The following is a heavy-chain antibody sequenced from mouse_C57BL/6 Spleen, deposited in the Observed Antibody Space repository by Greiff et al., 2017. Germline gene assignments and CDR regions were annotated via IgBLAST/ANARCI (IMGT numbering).Heavy chain of an antibody. CDR2: IDPEDGET. Sequence: VQLQQSGAELVKPGASVKLSCTASGFNFKDYYMHWVKQRTEQGLEWIGMIDPEDGETKYAPKFQGKATITVDTSSNTAYMQLSSLTSEDTAVYYCAREADYDDLYFAYWGQGTTLTVSS. V-gene: IGHV14-2*01. CDR3: AREADYDDLYFAY. CDR1: GFNFKDYY. D-gene: IGHD2-4*01. J-gene: IGHJ2*01.